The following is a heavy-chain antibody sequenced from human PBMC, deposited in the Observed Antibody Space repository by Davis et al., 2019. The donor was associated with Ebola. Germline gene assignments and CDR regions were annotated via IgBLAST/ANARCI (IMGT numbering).Heavy chain of an antibody. J-gene: IGHJ6*04. CDR1: GFTVSSNY. CDR3: AITYGMDV. V-gene: IGHV4-59*05. D-gene: IGHD1-14*01. CDR2: IYYSGST. Sequence: MPGGSLRLSCAASGFTVSSNYMSWVRQAPGKGLEWIGSIYYSGSTYYNPSLKSRVTISVDTSKNQFSLKLSSVTAADTAVYYCAITYGMDVWGKGTTVTVSS.